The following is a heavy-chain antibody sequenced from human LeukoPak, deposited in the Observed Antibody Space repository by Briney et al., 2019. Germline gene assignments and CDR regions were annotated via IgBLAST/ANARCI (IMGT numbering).Heavy chain of an antibody. CDR1: GFTFSSYA. V-gene: IGHV3-23*01. J-gene: IGHJ4*02. Sequence: GGSLRLSCAASGFTFSSYAMSWVRQAPGKGLEWVSAISGSGGSTYYADSVKGRFTISRDNSKNTLFLEMNSLRAEDTAIYYCARDLAGADDYWGQGTLVTVSS. CDR2: ISGSGGST. CDR3: ARDLAGADDY. D-gene: IGHD6-13*01.